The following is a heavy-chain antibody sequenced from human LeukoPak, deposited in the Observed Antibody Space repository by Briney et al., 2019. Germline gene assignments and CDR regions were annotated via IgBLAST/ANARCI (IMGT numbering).Heavy chain of an antibody. V-gene: IGHV4-59*01. D-gene: IGHD6-19*01. CDR1: GGSISSYY. Sequence: PSETLSLTCTVSGGSISSYYWSWIRQPPGKGLEWIGYIYYSGSTNYNPSLKSRVTTSVDTSKNQFSLKLSSVTAADTAVYYCARDRDSSGWYMSFDPWGQGTLVTVSS. CDR3: ARDRDSSGWYMSFDP. CDR2: IYYSGST. J-gene: IGHJ5*02.